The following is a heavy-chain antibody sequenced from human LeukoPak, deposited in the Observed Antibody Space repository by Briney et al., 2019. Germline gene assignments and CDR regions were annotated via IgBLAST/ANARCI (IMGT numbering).Heavy chain of an antibody. J-gene: IGHJ4*02. CDR1: GGSISSSSYY. CDR2: IYYSGST. Sequence: PSETLSLTCTVSGGSISSSSYYWGWIRQPPGKGLEWIGSIYYSGSTYYNPSLKSRVTISVDTSKNQFSLKLSSVTAADTAVYYRARRNYYGSEPFDYWGQGTLVTVSS. CDR3: ARRNYYGSEPFDY. D-gene: IGHD3-10*01. V-gene: IGHV4-39*01.